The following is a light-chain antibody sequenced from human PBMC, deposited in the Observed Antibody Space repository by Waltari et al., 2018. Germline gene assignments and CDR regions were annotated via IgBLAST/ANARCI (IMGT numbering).Light chain of an antibody. Sequence: EIVLTQSPGTLSVSPGERATLSCRASQSVSRALAWYQQNPGQAPRLLIYGASKRATGIPDRFSGSGSGTDFSLIISRLEPEDFAVYYCQHYVSLPVTFGQGTKVEIK. V-gene: IGKV3-20*01. CDR1: QSVSRA. CDR2: GAS. CDR3: QHYVSLPVT. J-gene: IGKJ1*01.